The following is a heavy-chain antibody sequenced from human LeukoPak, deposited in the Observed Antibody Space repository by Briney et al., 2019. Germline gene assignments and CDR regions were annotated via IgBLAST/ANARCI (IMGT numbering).Heavy chain of an antibody. V-gene: IGHV1-18*01. CDR1: GYTFTSYG. D-gene: IGHD3-3*01. J-gene: IGHJ6*03. CDR2: ISAYNGNT. Sequence: ASVKVSCKASGYTFTSYGISWVRQAPGQGLEWMGWISAYNGNTNYAQKLQGRVTMTTETSTSTAYMELRSLRSDDTAVYYCARGTYDFWSGYTYYYYYYMDVWGKGTTVTVSS. CDR3: ARGTYDFWSGYTYYYYYYMDV.